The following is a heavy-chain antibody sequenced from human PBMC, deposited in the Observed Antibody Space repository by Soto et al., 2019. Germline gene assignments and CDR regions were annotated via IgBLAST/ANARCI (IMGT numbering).Heavy chain of an antibody. CDR1: GGSFSGYY. CDR2: INHSGST. CDR3: ARGNYSSSPSCYFTARNCFDP. Sequence: SETLSLTCAVYGGSFSGYYWSWIRQPPGKGLEWVGEINHSGSTNYNPSLKSRVTISVDTSKNQSSQKLSSVTAADTAVYYSARGNYSSSPSCYFTARNCFDPWGQGTLVTVSS. V-gene: IGHV4-34*01. J-gene: IGHJ5*02. D-gene: IGHD2-2*01.